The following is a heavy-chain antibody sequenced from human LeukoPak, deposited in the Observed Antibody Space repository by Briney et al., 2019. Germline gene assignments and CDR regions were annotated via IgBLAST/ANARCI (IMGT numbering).Heavy chain of an antibody. Sequence: ASVKVSCKASGYTFTSYAMNWERQAPGQGLEWMGWINTNTVNPTYAQGFTGRFVFSLDTSVSTAYLQISSLKAEDTAVYYCAEAQTPDPDAFDIWGQGTMVSVSS. CDR3: AEAQTPDPDAFDI. CDR1: GYTFTSYA. J-gene: IGHJ3*02. CDR2: INTNTVNP. V-gene: IGHV7-4-1*02.